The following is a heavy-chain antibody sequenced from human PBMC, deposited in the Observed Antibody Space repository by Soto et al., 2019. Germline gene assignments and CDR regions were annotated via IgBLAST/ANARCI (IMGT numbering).Heavy chain of an antibody. CDR3: ARHPAPSTVLPHVFDY. D-gene: IGHD4-17*01. CDR1: GGSISSYY. Sequence: QVQLQESGPGLVKPSETLSLTCTVSGGSISSYYWSWIRQPPGKGLEWIGYIYYSGSTNYNPSLKSRVTISXXTXKTXFSLKLSSVTAADTAVYYCARHPAPSTVLPHVFDYWGQGTLVTVSS. V-gene: IGHV4-59*08. CDR2: IYYSGST. J-gene: IGHJ4*02.